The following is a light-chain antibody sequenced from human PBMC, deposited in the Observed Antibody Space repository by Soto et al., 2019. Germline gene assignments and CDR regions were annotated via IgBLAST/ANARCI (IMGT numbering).Light chain of an antibody. J-gene: IGKJ1*01. CDR1: QSVSSN. CDR3: KQYNNWPPWT. Sequence: EIVMTQSPATLSVSPGERATLSCRASQSVSSNLAWYQQKPGQAPRLLIYGASTRATGIPARFSGSGSGTEFTLTISSLQSEDFAVDYCKQYNNWPPWTFGQGTKVEIK. CDR2: GAS. V-gene: IGKV3-15*01.